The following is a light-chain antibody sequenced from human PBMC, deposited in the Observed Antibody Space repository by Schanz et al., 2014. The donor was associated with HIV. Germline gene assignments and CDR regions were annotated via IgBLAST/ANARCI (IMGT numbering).Light chain of an antibody. J-gene: IGLJ2*01. CDR2: DVT. V-gene: IGLV2-14*03. CDR1: SSDVGGYDY. Sequence: QSVLTQPASVSGSPGQSITISCTGTSSDVGGYDYVSWYQQHPGKAPKLMIYDVTKRPSGVPDRFSGSKSGTSASLAITGLQAEDEADYYCQSYDTTLSAILFGGGTKLTVL. CDR3: QSYDTTLSAIL.